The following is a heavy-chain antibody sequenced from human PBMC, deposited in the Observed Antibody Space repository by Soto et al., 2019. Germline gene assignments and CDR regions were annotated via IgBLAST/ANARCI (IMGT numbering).Heavy chain of an antibody. J-gene: IGHJ4*02. CDR3: ARARGARYFDY. V-gene: IGHV4-30-4*01. CDR2: IYYSGST. CDR1: GGSISSGDYY. D-gene: IGHD2-15*01. Sequence: ASETLSLTCTVSGGSISSGDYYWSWIRQPPGKGLEWIGYIYYSGSTYYNPSLKSRVTISVDTSKNLFSLKLSSVTAADTAVYYCARARGARYFDYWGQGTLVTVSS.